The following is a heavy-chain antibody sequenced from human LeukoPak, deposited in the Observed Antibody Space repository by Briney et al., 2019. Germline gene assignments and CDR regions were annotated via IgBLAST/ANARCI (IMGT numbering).Heavy chain of an antibody. D-gene: IGHD2-2*01. V-gene: IGHV3-21*01. CDR3: ATTQDIVVVPAAYVDY. J-gene: IGHJ4*02. CDR2: ISSSSSYI. CDR1: GFTFSSYS. Sequence: GGSLRLSCAASGFTFSSYSMNWVRQAPGKGLEWVSSISSSSSYIYYADSVKGRFTISRDNAKNSLYLQMNSLRAEDTAVYYCATTQDIVVVPAAYVDYWGQGTLVTVSS.